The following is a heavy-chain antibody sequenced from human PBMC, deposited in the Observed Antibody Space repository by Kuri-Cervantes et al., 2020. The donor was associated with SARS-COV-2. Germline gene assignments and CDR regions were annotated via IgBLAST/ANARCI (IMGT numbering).Heavy chain of an antibody. D-gene: IGHD2-8*01. Sequence: GESLKISCAASGFTFSSYWMSWVHQAPGKGLEWVANIKQDGSEKYYADSVKGRFTISRDNAKNSLYLQMNSLRDEDTAVYYCARDPGGGVPHYYYMDVWGKGTTVTVSS. J-gene: IGHJ6*03. CDR2: IKQDGSEK. V-gene: IGHV3-7*01. CDR1: GFTFSSYW. CDR3: ARDPGGGVPHYYYMDV.